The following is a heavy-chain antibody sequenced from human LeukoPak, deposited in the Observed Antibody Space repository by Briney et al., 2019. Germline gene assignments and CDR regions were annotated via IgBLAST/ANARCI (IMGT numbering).Heavy chain of an antibody. CDR2: IKQDGSEK. V-gene: IGHV3-7*01. D-gene: IGHD5-12*01. Sequence: GGSLRLSCAASEFTFSNYWMSWVRQAPGKGLEWVATIKQDGSEKYYVDSVKGRFTISRDNAKNSLYLQMDSLRAEDTAVYFCARAQTDSGYGRYCDYWGQGTLVTVSS. J-gene: IGHJ4*02. CDR3: ARAQTDSGYGRYCDY. CDR1: EFTFSNYW.